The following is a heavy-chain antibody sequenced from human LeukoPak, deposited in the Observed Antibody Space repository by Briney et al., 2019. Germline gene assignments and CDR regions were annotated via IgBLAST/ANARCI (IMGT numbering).Heavy chain of an antibody. J-gene: IGHJ3*02. CDR3: ARNMTAISRLDVFDI. Sequence: SETLSLICTVSGGSMSSSGQYWGWIRQSPVKGLEWIGSIYYSGSTYYNPSLKSRVTISVDTSKNQFSLELTSVTAADTAIYYCARNMTAISRLDVFDIWGPGTMVTV. CDR2: IYYSGST. V-gene: IGHV4-39*01. D-gene: IGHD2-21*02. CDR1: GGSMSSSGQY.